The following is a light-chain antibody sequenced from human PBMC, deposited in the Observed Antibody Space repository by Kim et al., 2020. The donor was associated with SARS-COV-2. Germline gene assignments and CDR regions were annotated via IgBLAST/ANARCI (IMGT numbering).Light chain of an antibody. CDR2: QDS. V-gene: IGLV3-1*01. CDR1: KLGDKY. Sequence: VTPGQTASITCSGDKLGDKYACWYQQKPGQSPVLVIYQDSKRPSGIPERFSGSNSGNTATLTISGTQAMDEADYYCQAWDSSTHVVFGGGTQLTVL. CDR3: QAWDSSTHVV. J-gene: IGLJ2*01.